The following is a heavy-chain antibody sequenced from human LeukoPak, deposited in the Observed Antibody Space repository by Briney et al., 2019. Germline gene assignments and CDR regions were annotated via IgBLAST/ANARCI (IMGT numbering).Heavy chain of an antibody. V-gene: IGHV3-21*04. CDR3: ARGSELLWFGELSSFQH. CDR1: GFTFSCYI. J-gene: IGHJ1*01. D-gene: IGHD3-10*01. Sequence: GGSLRLSCAASGFTFSCYIMNWVRQAPARGLEWVSPNSSSSSYIYYADSVEGRFTISRDNAKNSLYLQMNSLRAEDTAVYYCARGSELLWFGELSSFQHWGQGTLVTVSS. CDR2: NSSSSSYI.